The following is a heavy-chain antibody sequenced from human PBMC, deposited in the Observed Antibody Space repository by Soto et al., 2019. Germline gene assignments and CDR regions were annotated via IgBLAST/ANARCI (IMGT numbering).Heavy chain of an antibody. Sequence: EVQLLESGGDLVQAGGSLRLSCAASGFTFSDSAMMWVRQAPGQGPECVSAISAGGVATYYADSVMGRFTISRDNSRNTLYLQMNSLRGEDTAVYYCAKRLTSGDEGFWGRGTLVTVSS. D-gene: IGHD2-21*02. V-gene: IGHV3-23*01. CDR1: GFTFSDSA. CDR2: ISAGGVAT. J-gene: IGHJ4*02. CDR3: AKRLTSGDEGF.